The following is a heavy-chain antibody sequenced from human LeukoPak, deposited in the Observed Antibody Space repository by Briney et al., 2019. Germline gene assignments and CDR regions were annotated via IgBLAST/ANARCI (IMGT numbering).Heavy chain of an antibody. D-gene: IGHD4-23*01. J-gene: IGHJ4*02. V-gene: IGHV3-33*06. Sequence: GGSLRLSCAASGFSFSSSGMYWVRQAPGKGLEWVAVIWYDGSNKYYADSVKGRFTISRDNSKNTLYLQMNSLRADDTAVYFCAKDALRWSYYYDYCGQGTLVTVSS. CDR3: AKDALRWSYYYDY. CDR2: IWYDGSNK. CDR1: GFSFSSSG.